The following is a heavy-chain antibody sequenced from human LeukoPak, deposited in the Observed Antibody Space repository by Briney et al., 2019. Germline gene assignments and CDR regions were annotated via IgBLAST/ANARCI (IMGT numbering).Heavy chain of an antibody. V-gene: IGHV3-21*01. CDR2: ISTSSSYI. CDR1: GFTFSNFI. J-gene: IGHJ6*03. Sequence: GGSLRLSCAASGFTFSNFIMNWVRQAPGKGPEWVSSISTSSSYIYYADSLKGRFTISRDNAKNSLYLQLNSLRAEDTAVYYCAREDSSGFLHNYYYYYMDVWGKGTTVTISS. CDR3: AREDSSGFLHNYYYYYMDV. D-gene: IGHD3-22*01.